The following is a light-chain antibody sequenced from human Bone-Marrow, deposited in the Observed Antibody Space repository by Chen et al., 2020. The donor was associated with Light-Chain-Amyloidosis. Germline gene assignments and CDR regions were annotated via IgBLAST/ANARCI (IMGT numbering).Light chain of an antibody. V-gene: IGLV2-14*02. CDR1: NNDVGNYNF. J-gene: IGLJ1*01. CDR2: EDE. CDR3: SSYGTTYV. Sequence: ALTQPASVSGSPGQSIIISCTETNNDVGNYNFVSWYQQEPGKAPRLVIYEDEKRPSEVPSRFSASKSGNTASLTISGLQPEDEADYYCSSYGTTYVFGSGTTVTVL.